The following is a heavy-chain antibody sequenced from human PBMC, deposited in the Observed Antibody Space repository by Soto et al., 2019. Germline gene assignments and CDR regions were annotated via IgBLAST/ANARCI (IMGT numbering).Heavy chain of an antibody. Sequence: PSETLSLTCTVSGGSISSYYWSWIRQPPGKGLEWIGYIYYSGSTNYNPSLKSRVTISVDTSKNQFSLKLSSVTAADTAVYYCARLTYYYDSSGYQGYYFDYWGQGTLVTVSS. V-gene: IGHV4-59*01. J-gene: IGHJ4*02. CDR2: IYYSGST. D-gene: IGHD3-22*01. CDR1: GGSISSYY. CDR3: ARLTYYYDSSGYQGYYFDY.